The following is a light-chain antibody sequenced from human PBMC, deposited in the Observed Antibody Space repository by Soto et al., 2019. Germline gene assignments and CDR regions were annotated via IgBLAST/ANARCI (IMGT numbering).Light chain of an antibody. CDR2: GAS. CDR3: QHYNSYSEA. J-gene: IGKJ1*01. V-gene: IGKV3-20*01. CDR1: QSVSSSY. Sequence: EIVLTQSPGTLSLSPGERATLSCRASQSVSSSYLAWYQQKPGQAPRLLIYGASTRAPGIPDRFSGSGSGTEFTLTISSLQPDDFATYYCQHYNSYSEAFGQGTKV.